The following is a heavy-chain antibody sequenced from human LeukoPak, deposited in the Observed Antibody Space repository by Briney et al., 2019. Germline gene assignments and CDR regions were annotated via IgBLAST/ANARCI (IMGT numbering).Heavy chain of an antibody. CDR3: ARSVDYGSGSYYNFDGYYFVY. Sequence: ASVKVSCKASGYTFTGYYMHWVRQAPGQGLEWMGWINPNTGGTNYAQKFQGRVTMTRDTSISTAYMELSRLRSDDTAVYYCARSVDYGSGSYYNFDGYYFVYWGQGTLVTVSS. D-gene: IGHD3-10*01. CDR2: INPNTGGT. CDR1: GYTFTGYY. V-gene: IGHV1-2*02. J-gene: IGHJ4*02.